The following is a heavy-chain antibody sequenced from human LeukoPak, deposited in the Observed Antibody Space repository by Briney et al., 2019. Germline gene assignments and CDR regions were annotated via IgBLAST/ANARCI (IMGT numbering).Heavy chain of an antibody. CDR1: GFTFSSYS. CDR2: ISSSSSYV. Sequence: EGSLRLSCAASGFTFSSYSMNWVRQAPGKGLEWVSSISSSSSYVYYADSVKGRFTISRDNAKNSLYLQMNSLRAEDTAVYYCARVKDYGDYDDAFDIWGQGTMVTVSS. V-gene: IGHV3-21*01. J-gene: IGHJ3*02. CDR3: ARVKDYGDYDDAFDI. D-gene: IGHD4-17*01.